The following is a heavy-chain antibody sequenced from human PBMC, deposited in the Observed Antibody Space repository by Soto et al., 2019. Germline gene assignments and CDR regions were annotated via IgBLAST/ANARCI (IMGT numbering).Heavy chain of an antibody. Sequence: ASVKVSCKASGYSFTGYYLHWVRQAPGQGLEWLGWSNPYSGGTNYAQKFQGRVTMTRDMSISTAYMELSRLRSDDTAVYYCARLYSSGGRYGMDVWGQGTTVTVSS. CDR1: GYSFTGYY. J-gene: IGHJ6*02. CDR3: ARLYSSGGRYGMDV. D-gene: IGHD5-18*01. CDR2: SNPYSGGT. V-gene: IGHV1-2*02.